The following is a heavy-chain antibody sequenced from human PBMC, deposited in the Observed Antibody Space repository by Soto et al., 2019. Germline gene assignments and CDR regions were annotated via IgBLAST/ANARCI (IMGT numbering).Heavy chain of an antibody. V-gene: IGHV4-61*01. J-gene: IGHJ4*02. CDR2: IYYSGST. CDR3: ARVFFGIPLIVAFITLGGFES. CDR1: GGSVSSGSYY. D-gene: IGHD3-22*01. Sequence: SETLSLTCTVSGGSVSSGSYYGSWIRQPPGKGLEWIGYIYYSGSTNYNPSLKSRVTISVDTSKNQFSLKLRSVTAADTAVYYCARVFFGIPLIVAFITLGGFESWGQGNLVTVSS.